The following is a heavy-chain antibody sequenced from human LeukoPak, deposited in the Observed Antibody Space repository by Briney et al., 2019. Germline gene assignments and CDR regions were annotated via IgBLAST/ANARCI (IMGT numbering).Heavy chain of an antibody. Sequence: GGSLRLSCAASGFTFSSYSMNWVRQAPGKGLEWVAFIRYDGSNKYYADSVKGRFTISRDNSKNTLYLQMNSLRAEDTAVYYCAKSGGPMVRSYFHYWGQGTLVTVSS. V-gene: IGHV3-30*02. D-gene: IGHD3-10*01. J-gene: IGHJ4*02. CDR3: AKSGGPMVRSYFHY. CDR2: IRYDGSNK. CDR1: GFTFSSYS.